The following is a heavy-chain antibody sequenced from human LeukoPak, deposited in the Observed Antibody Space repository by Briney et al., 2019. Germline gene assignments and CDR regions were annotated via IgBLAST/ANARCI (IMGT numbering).Heavy chain of an antibody. CDR2: ITGSSFDK. D-gene: IGHD5-18*01. CDR1: GFTFSSYT. J-gene: IGHJ4*02. V-gene: IGHV3-21*01. CDR3: ARAGKLYTAMADY. Sequence: KPGGSLRLSCAASGFTFSSYTMNWVRQAPGKGLEWVSLITGSSFDKYYADSVKGRFTISRDNAKKSLFLQMNSLRAEDTAVYYCARAGKLYTAMADYWGQGTLVTVS.